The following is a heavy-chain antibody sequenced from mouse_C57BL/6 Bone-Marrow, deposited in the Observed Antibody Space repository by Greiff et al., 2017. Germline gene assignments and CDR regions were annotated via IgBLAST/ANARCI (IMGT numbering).Heavy chain of an antibody. D-gene: IGHD2-3*01. V-gene: IGHV5-6*01. CDR3: ARQGDGYYVGY. J-gene: IGHJ2*01. Sequence: EVKLVESGGDLVKPGGSLKLSCAASGFTFSSYGMSWVRQTPDKRLEWVATISSGGSYTYYPDSVKGRFTISRDNAKHTLYLQMSSLKSEDTAMYYCARQGDGYYVGYWGQGTTLTVSS. CDR1: GFTFSSYG. CDR2: ISSGGSYT.